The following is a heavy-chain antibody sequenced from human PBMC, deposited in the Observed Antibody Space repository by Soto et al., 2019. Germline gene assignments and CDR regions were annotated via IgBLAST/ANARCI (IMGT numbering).Heavy chain of an antibody. V-gene: IGHV2-5*02. Sequence: QITLKESGPTLVKPTQTLTLTCTFSGFSLTTDRVGVGWIRQPPGEALAWLAVIYWDDSKTYRPSLESRLTTTKDPSKNQVAITMTNMDSLDTAKYYCAHAYGGRSLYWGQGTLVTVSS. CDR2: IYWDDSK. CDR3: AHAYGGRSLY. J-gene: IGHJ4*02. CDR1: GFSLTTDRVG. D-gene: IGHD1-26*01.